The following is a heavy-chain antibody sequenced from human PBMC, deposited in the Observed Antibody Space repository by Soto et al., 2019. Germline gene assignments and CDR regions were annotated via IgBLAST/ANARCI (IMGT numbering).Heavy chain of an antibody. J-gene: IGHJ6*03. CDR1: GGSISSYY. Sequence: ASETLSLTCTVSGGSISSYYWSWIRQPPGKGLEWIGYIYYSGSTNYNPSLKSRVTISVDTSKNQFSLKLSSVTAADMAVYYCARVPTGSRYMDVWGKGTTVTVS. V-gene: IGHV4-59*01. D-gene: IGHD3-10*01. CDR2: IYYSGST. CDR3: ARVPTGSRYMDV.